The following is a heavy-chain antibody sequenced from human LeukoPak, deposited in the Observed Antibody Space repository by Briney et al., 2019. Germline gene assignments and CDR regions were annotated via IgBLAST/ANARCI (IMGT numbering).Heavy chain of an antibody. V-gene: IGHV3-53*01. J-gene: IGHJ3*02. CDR2: IYRGGSA. Sequence: GGSLRLSCAASGFTFSSYWMNWARQAPGKGLEWVSVIYRGGSAYYADSVKGRFTISRDNSKNTLYLQMNSLRAEDTAVYYCARDSSWPPDAFDIWGQGTVVTVSS. D-gene: IGHD6-13*01. CDR3: ARDSSWPPDAFDI. CDR1: GFTFSSYW.